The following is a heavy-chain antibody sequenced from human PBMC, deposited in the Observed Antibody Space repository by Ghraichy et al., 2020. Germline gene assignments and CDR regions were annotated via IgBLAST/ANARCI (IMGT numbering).Heavy chain of an antibody. D-gene: IGHD5-12*01. Sequence: GGSLRLSCAASGFTFSSYGMHWVRQAPGKGLEWVAVISYDGSNKYYADSVKGRFTISRDNSKNTLYLQMNSLRAEDTAVYYCAKVRYSGYGDFDYWGQGTLVTVSS. V-gene: IGHV3-30*18. CDR2: ISYDGSNK. CDR3: AKVRYSGYGDFDY. J-gene: IGHJ4*02. CDR1: GFTFSSYG.